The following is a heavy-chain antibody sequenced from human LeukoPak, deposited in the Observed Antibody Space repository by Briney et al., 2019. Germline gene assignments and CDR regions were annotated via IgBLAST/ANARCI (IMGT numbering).Heavy chain of an antibody. D-gene: IGHD3-9*01. CDR2: ISSSSSYI. Sequence: PGGSLRLSCAASGFTFSSYSMNWVRQAPGKGLEWVSSISSSSSYIYYADSVKGRFTISRDNAKNSLYLQMNSLRAEDTAVYYCAREIDALRYFDWLKYYYYYGMDVWGQGTTVTVSS. CDR3: AREIDALRYFDWLKYYYYYGMDV. J-gene: IGHJ6*02. CDR1: GFTFSSYS. V-gene: IGHV3-21*01.